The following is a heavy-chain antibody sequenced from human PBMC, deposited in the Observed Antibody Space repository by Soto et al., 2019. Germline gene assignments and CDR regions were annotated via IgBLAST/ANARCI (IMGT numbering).Heavy chain of an antibody. Sequence: EVQLVESGGGLVQPGGSLTLSCVASGFTLSSYWMHWVRQAPGKGLVWVSRINADGGTTYYVDSVRGRFTASRDNAKNTLYLQMDSLTGDDIAVCYCAGAQFSSPNCYMVVWGKGTAVTVSS. CDR2: INADGGTT. CDR1: GFTLSSYW. J-gene: IGHJ6*03. V-gene: IGHV3-74*01. D-gene: IGHD6-6*01. CDR3: AGAQFSSPNCYMVV.